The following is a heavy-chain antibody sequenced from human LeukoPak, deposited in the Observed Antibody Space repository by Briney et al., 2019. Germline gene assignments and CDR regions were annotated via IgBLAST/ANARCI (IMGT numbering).Heavy chain of an antibody. D-gene: IGHD3-10*01. Sequence: GESLKISCKGSGYTFASYWIGGVRQLPGKGLGWLGIIYPGDSDTRYSPSFQGQVTISADKSISTAYLQWSSLKASDTAMYYCARHVMVRGGEFDYWGQGTLVTVSS. CDR3: ARHVMVRGGEFDY. V-gene: IGHV5-51*01. J-gene: IGHJ4*02. CDR1: GYTFASYW. CDR2: IYPGDSDT.